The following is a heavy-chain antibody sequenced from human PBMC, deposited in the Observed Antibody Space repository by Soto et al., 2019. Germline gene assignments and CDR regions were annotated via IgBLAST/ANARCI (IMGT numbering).Heavy chain of an antibody. CDR1: GGTFSSYA. V-gene: IGHV1-69*06. D-gene: IGHD4-4*01. J-gene: IGHJ6*04. CDR3: AREDLQALQSYYTGMAV. Sequence: QVQLVQSGAEVKKPGSSVKVSCKASGGTFSSYAISWVRQAPGQGLEWMGGIIPIFGTANYAQKFQGRVTITADKSTTTAYMELSSPRPEATAVYYCAREDLQALQSYYTGMAVWGKGTTATVSS. CDR2: IIPIFGTA.